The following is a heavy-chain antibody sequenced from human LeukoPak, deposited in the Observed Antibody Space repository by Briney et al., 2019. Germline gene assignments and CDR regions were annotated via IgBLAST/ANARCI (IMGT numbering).Heavy chain of an antibody. D-gene: IGHD2-2*01. Sequence: SQTLSLTCAISGDSVSSNSAAWNWMRQSPSRGLEWLGRTYYRSKWYNDYAVSVKSRITINPDTSKNQFSLKLSSVTAADTAVYYCARGVGRPAAIWEGFDYWGQGTLVTVSS. CDR3: ARGVGRPAAIWEGFDY. CDR1: GDSVSSNSAA. J-gene: IGHJ4*02. CDR2: TYYRSKWYN. V-gene: IGHV6-1*01.